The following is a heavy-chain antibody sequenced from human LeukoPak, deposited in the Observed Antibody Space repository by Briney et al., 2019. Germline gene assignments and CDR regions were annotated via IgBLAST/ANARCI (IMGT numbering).Heavy chain of an antibody. CDR2: ISSSGSTI. J-gene: IGHJ4*02. Sequence: GGSLRLSCAASGFTFSSYEMNWVRQAPGKGLEWVSYISSSGSTIYYADSVKGRFTISRDNAKNSLYLQMNSLRAEDTAVYYCARDLSYYDSSGYQDYWGQGTLVTVSS. CDR3: ARDLSYYDSSGYQDY. V-gene: IGHV3-48*03. CDR1: GFTFSSYE. D-gene: IGHD3-22*01.